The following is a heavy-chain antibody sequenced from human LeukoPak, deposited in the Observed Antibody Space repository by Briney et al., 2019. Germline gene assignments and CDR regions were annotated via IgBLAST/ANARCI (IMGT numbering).Heavy chain of an antibody. Sequence: ASVKVSCKASGYTFIDYYMHWVRQAPGQGLEWMGWIDPKSGGTSYAQKFQDRVAMIRDTFISTAYMELTRLRSDDTAVYYCARAYSSGWYGSTDYWGQGTLVTVSS. J-gene: IGHJ4*02. V-gene: IGHV1-2*02. D-gene: IGHD6-19*01. CDR2: IDPKSGGT. CDR3: ARAYSSGWYGSTDY. CDR1: GYTFIDYY.